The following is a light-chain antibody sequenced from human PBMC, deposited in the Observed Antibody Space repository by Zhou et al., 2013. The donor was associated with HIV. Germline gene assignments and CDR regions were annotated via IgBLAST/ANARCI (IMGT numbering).Light chain of an antibody. CDR3: QHHGGSPLFT. CDR1: QTIDSIS. V-gene: IGKV3-20*01. J-gene: IGKJ3*01. CDR2: GAS. Sequence: EIVLTQSPASLSLSPGERATLSCRAIQTIDSISLAWYQQKPGQAPRLLIYGASSRATGIPDRFSGSGSGTDFTLSISRLEPGDFAVYYCQHHGGSPLFTFGPGTKVAIK.